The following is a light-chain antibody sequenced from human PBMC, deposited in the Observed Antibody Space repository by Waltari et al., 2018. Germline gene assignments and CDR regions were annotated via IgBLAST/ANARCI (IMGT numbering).Light chain of an antibody. CDR2: WAS. CDR3: QQYYSTPGPT. Sequence: DIVMTKSPDSLAVSLGERATTNCKSTQSVLYSSNNKNYLAWYQQKPGQPPKLLIYWASTRESGVPDRFSGSGSGTDFTLTINSLQAEDVAVYYCQQYYSTPGPTFGGGTKVEIK. V-gene: IGKV4-1*01. J-gene: IGKJ4*01. CDR1: QSVLYSSNNKNY.